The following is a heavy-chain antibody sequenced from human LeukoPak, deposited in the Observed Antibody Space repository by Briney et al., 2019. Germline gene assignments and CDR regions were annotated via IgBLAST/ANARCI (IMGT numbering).Heavy chain of an antibody. CDR1: GFIFSRYD. Sequence: GGSLRLSCVASGFIFSRYDMHWVRQPPGKGLEWVALIWHDGSKTHYADSVKGRFTISRDDSKSTLYVQMNSLRVEDTAVYYCARDPATVTSHFDYWGQGALVTVSS. CDR2: IWHDGSKT. V-gene: IGHV3-33*01. D-gene: IGHD4-17*01. CDR3: ARDPATVTSHFDY. J-gene: IGHJ4*02.